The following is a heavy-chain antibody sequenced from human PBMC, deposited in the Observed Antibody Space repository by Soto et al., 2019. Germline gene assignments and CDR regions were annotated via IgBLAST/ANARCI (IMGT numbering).Heavy chain of an antibody. CDR3: ARAHDSGWYYFDY. J-gene: IGHJ4*02. V-gene: IGHV3-21*01. CDR2: ISSSSDYI. D-gene: IGHD6-19*01. CDR1: RFTFSSYS. Sequence: EVQLVESGGGLVKPGGSLRLSCAASRFTFSSYSMNWVRQAPGKGLEWVSAISSSSDYIYYADSVKGRFTISRDNAKNSLYLQMNSLRAEDTAVFYCARAHDSGWYYFDYWGQGTLVTVSS.